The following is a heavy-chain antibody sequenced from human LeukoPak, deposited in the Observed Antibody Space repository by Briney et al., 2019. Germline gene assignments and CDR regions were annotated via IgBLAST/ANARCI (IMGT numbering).Heavy chain of an antibody. D-gene: IGHD2-21*02. CDR1: GYTFTSYA. CDR3: ASESGQVVVTPHDAFDI. J-gene: IGHJ3*02. CDR2: INTNTGNP. V-gene: IGHV7-4-1*02. Sequence: GASVKLSCKASGYTFTSYAMNWVRQAPGQGLEWMGWINTNTGNPTYAQGFTGRFVFSLDTSVSTAYLQISSLKAEDTAVYYCASESGQVVVTPHDAFDIWGQGTMVTVSS.